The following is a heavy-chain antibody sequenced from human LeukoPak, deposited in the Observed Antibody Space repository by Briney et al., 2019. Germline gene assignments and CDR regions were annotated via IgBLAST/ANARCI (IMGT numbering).Heavy chain of an antibody. CDR3: ARVNFDWLFNSYHYYYMDV. CDR2: IYYSGST. J-gene: IGHJ6*03. Sequence: SETLSLTCTVSGGSISSSSYYWGWIRQPPGKGLEWIGSIYYSGSTYYNPSLKSRVTISVDTSKNQFSLKLSSVTAADTAVYYCARVNFDWLFNSYHYYYMDVWGKGTTVTISS. CDR1: GGSISSSSYY. D-gene: IGHD3-9*01. V-gene: IGHV4-39*07.